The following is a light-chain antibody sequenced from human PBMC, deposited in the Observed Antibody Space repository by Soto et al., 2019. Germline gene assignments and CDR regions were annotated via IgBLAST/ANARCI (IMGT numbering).Light chain of an antibody. CDR2: KGS. Sequence: DIQMTQSPSTLSASVGDRVTITCRAGQSIGSWLAWYQQKPGKAPKLLIYKGSSLESGVPSRFSGSGSGTAFTLTISSLQPDDFATYYCQQYNSYPIFSFGPGTKVDIK. V-gene: IGKV1-5*03. J-gene: IGKJ3*01. CDR1: QSIGSW. CDR3: QQYNSYPIFS.